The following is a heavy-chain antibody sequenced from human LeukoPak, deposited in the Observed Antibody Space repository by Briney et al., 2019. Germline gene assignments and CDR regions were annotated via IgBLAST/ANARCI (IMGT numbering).Heavy chain of an antibody. V-gene: IGHV4-34*01. CDR3: ARRGSIAAAGTAGRFDP. CDR2: INHSGST. D-gene: IGHD6-13*01. J-gene: IGHJ5*02. CDR1: GGSFSGYY. Sequence: PSETLSLTCAVYGGSFSGYYWSWIRQPPGKGLEWIGEINHSGSTNYNPSLKSRVTISVDTSKNQYSLKLSAVTAADTAVYYFARRGSIAAAGTAGRFDPWGQGTLVTVSS.